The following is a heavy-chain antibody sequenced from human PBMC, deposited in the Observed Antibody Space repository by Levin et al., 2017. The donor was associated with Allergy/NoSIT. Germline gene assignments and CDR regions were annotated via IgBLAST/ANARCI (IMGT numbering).Heavy chain of an antibody. CDR3: ARGRGPYDGDFDY. J-gene: IGHJ4*02. CDR2: INTDDSRT. D-gene: IGHD3-3*01. V-gene: IGHV3-74*01. CDR1: GFTFSRYW. Sequence: GESLKISCAASGFTFSRYWMHWVHQAPGKGLVWVSRINTDDSRTSTSYADFVKGRFTISRDNAKKMVYMQMNSLRAEDTAVYYCARGRGPYDGDFDYWGQGNLVTVSS.